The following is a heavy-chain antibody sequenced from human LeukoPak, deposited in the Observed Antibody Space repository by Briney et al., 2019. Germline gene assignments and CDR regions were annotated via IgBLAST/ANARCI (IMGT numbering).Heavy chain of an antibody. CDR3: AKGAGGCSSTSCPFDY. CDR1: GFTFSNYA. D-gene: IGHD2-2*01. CDR2: IGGGGVNT. J-gene: IGHJ4*02. Sequence: GGSLRLSCAASGFTFSNYAMIWVRQAPGKGLEWVSAIGGGGVNTHYSESVKGRFTISRDNSKNTLFLQMNSLRADDTAVYYCAKGAGGCSSTSCPFDYWDQGTLVTVSS. V-gene: IGHV3-23*01.